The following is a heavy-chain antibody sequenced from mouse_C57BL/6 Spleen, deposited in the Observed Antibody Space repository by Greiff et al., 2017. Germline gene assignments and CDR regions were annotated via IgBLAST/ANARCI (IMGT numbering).Heavy chain of an antibody. J-gene: IGHJ2*01. CDR1: GFNIKDYY. CDR2: IDPEDGET. V-gene: IGHV14-2*01. Sequence: EVKLMESGAELVKPGASVKLSCTASGFNIKDYYMHWVKQRTEQGLEWIGRIDPEDGETKYAPKFQGKATITADTSSNTAYLQLSSLTSEDTAVYFCARQDAQATPFDYWGQGTTLTVSS. CDR3: ARQDAQATPFDY. D-gene: IGHD3-2*02.